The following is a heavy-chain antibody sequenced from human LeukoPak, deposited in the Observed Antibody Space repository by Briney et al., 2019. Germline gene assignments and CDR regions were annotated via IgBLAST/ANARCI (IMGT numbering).Heavy chain of an antibody. V-gene: IGHV4-59*01. CDR2: IYYSGST. CDR3: AMGIAAAHNPRFDY. D-gene: IGHD6-13*01. CDR1: GSSSSSYY. Sequence: SEVLSFTCTVAGSSSSSYYWCWIRQPPGKGLEWIGNIYYSGSTNYNPSLKSRVTISVDTSKNQLYLKLSSVTAADTAVYYCAMGIAAAHNPRFDYWGQGTLVTVSS. J-gene: IGHJ4*02.